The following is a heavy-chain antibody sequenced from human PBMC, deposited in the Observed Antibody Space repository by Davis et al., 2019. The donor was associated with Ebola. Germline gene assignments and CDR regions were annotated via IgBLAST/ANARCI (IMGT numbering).Heavy chain of an antibody. CDR2: IIPIFGTA. CDR3: ARDRKNQIWFRELCDY. D-gene: IGHD3-10*01. J-gene: IGHJ4*02. CDR1: GGTFSSYA. Sequence: SVKVSCKASGGTFSSYAISWVRQAPGQGLEWMGGIIPIFGTANYAQKFQGRVTITADESTSTAYMELSSLRSEDTAVYYCARDRKNQIWFRELCDYWGQGTLVTVSS. V-gene: IGHV1-69*13.